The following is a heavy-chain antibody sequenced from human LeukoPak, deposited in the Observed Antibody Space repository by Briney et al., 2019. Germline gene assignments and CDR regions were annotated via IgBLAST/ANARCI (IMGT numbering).Heavy chain of an antibody. CDR1: GFTFSDYN. D-gene: IGHD5/OR15-5a*01. CDR3: LRGHSVYDFRVH. V-gene: IGHV3-48*01. J-gene: IGHJ4*02. CDR2: IGGRSNDI. Sequence: PGGSLRLSCAASGFTFSDYNMIWVRQAPGKGPEWVSFIGGRSNDIFYADSVKGRFTISRDNAKNSLYLQMNSLRAEDAAMYYCLRGHSVYDFRVHWGQGTLVTVSS.